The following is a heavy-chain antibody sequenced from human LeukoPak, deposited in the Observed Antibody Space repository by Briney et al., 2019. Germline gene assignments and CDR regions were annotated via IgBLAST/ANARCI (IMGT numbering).Heavy chain of an antibody. CDR2: ISYDGSNK. V-gene: IGHV3-30*18. CDR1: GLTFSSYG. J-gene: IGHJ4*02. D-gene: IGHD3-22*01. Sequence: PGGSLRLSCAASGLTFSSYGMHWVRQAPGKGLEWVAVISYDGSNKYYADSVKGRFTISRDNSKNTLYLQMNSLRAEDTAVYYCAKGTLIYYDSSGDYFDYWGQGTLVTVSS. CDR3: AKGTLIYYDSSGDYFDY.